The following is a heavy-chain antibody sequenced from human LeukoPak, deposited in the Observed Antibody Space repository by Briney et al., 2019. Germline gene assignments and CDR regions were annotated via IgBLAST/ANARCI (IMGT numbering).Heavy chain of an antibody. CDR2: IKSDGGTT. J-gene: IGHJ4*02. CDR3: TTDLGDYGDYIRC. V-gene: IGHV3-15*01. Sequence: GGSLRLSCAASGFTFSKAWFSWVRRAPGKGLEWIGRIKSDGGTTDHAAPVKGRFTISRDDSKNTLSLQMNSLKAEDTAVYYCTTDLGDYGDYIRCWGQGTLVTVSS. CDR1: GFTFSKAW. D-gene: IGHD4-17*01.